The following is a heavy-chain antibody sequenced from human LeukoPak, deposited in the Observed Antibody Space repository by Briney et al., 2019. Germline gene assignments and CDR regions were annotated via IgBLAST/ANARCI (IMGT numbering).Heavy chain of an antibody. CDR2: ISYDGSNK. Sequence: SLRLSCAASGFTFRNYGMHWVRQAPGKGLEWVAVISYDGSNKYYADSVKGRFTISRDNSKNTLYLQMNSLRAEDTAVYYCAKGDDSYYYYGMDVWGQGTTVTVSS. J-gene: IGHJ6*02. CDR3: AKGDDSYYYYGMDV. V-gene: IGHV3-30*18. CDR1: GFTFRNYG.